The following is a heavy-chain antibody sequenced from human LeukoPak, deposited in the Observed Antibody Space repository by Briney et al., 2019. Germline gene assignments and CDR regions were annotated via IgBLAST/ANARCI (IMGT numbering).Heavy chain of an antibody. CDR1: GFTFSSYE. D-gene: IGHD3-10*01. V-gene: IGHV3-53*01. J-gene: IGHJ4*02. CDR2: VYSGGST. CDR3: ARRIWFGSFDY. Sequence: PGGSLRLSCAASGFTFSSYEMNWVRQAPGKGLEWVSIVYSGGSTHYADSVKGRFTISRDNSKNTLFLQMNSLRAEDTAVYYCARRIWFGSFDYWGQGTLVTVSS.